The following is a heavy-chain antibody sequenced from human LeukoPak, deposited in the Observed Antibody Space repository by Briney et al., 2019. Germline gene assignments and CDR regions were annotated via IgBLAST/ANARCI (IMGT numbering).Heavy chain of an antibody. CDR2: ISYDGNNK. CDR1: GFTFSSYA. V-gene: IGHV3-30*04. CDR3: ARVLGGYSYGDS. Sequence: SGGSLRLSCAASGFTFSSYAMHWVRQAPGKGLQWVAVISYDGNNKYYADSVKGRFTISRDNSKNMLYLQMNSLRDEDTAVYYCARVLGGYSYGDSWGQGTLVTV. J-gene: IGHJ4*02. D-gene: IGHD5-18*01.